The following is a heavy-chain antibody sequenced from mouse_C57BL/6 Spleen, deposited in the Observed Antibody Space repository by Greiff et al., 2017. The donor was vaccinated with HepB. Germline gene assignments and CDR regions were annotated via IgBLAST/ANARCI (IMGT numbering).Heavy chain of an antibody. CDR3: ARNWDPYYAMDY. CDR2: ISNGGGST. D-gene: IGHD4-1*01. J-gene: IGHJ4*01. V-gene: IGHV5-12*01. Sequence: EVKLMESGGGLVQPGGSLKLSCAASGFTFSDYYMYWVRQTPEKRLEWVAYISNGGGSTYYPDTVKGRFTISRDNAKNTLYLQMSRLKSEDTAMYYCARNWDPYYAMDYWGQGTSVTVSS. CDR1: GFTFSDYY.